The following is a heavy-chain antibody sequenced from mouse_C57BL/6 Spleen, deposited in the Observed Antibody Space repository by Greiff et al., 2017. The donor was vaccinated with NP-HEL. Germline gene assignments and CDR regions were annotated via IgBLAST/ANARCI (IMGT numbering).Heavy chain of an antibody. D-gene: IGHD3-3*01. V-gene: IGHV1-72*01. CDR3: ARVGTVHYYAMDY. CDR2: IDPNSGGT. Sequence: QVQLQQPGAELVKPGASVKLSCKASGYTFTSYWMHWVKQRPGRGLEWIGRIDPNSGGTKYNEKFKSKATLTVDKPSSTAYMQLSSLPSEDSAVYYCARVGTVHYYAMDYWGQGTSVTVSS. J-gene: IGHJ4*01. CDR1: GYTFTSYW.